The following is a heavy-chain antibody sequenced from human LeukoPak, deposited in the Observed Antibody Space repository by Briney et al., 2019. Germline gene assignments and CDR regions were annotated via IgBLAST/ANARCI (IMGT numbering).Heavy chain of an antibody. CDR1: GFTFSNYA. V-gene: IGHV3-23*01. CDR3: AQNQWEFPA. CDR2: VSDSGRSA. J-gene: IGHJ5*02. Sequence: PGGSLGLSCAASGFTFSNYAMSWVRQAPGKGLEWVSGVSDSGRSAYYADSVQGRFIISRDNSKNTLYLQMNSLRVEDTAAYFCAQNQWEFPAWGQGTLVTVSS. D-gene: IGHD1-26*01.